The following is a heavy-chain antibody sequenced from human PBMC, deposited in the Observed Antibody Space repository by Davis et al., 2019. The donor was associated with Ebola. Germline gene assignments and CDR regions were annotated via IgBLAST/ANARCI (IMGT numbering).Heavy chain of an antibody. CDR2: INHSGST. Sequence: MPSETLSLTCTVSGGSISSYYWSWIRQPPGKGLEWIGEINHSGSTNYNPSLKSRVTISVDTSKNQFSLKLSSVTAADTAVYYCARGGYSYGYGGYYYYGMDVWGQGTTVTVSS. CDR1: GGSISSYY. J-gene: IGHJ6*02. CDR3: ARGGYSYGYGGYYYYGMDV. D-gene: IGHD5-18*01. V-gene: IGHV4-34*01.